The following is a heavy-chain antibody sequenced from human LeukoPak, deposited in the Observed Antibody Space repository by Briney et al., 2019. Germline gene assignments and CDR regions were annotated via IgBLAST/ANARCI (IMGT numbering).Heavy chain of an antibody. CDR1: GFTFRSYA. CDR2: IIASGTHT. D-gene: IGHD5-12*01. CDR3: AKEKIVALTPEY. V-gene: IGHV3-23*01. Sequence: AGGSLRLSCTASGFTFRSYAMSWVRQTPEKGLEWVSSIIASGTHTYYADSVKGRFTVSRDNSQNTVYLQMNSLRAEDTALYYCAKEKIVALTPEYWGQGTLVTVSS. J-gene: IGHJ4*02.